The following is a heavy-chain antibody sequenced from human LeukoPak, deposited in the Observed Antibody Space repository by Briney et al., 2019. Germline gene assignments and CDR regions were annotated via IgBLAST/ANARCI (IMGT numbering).Heavy chain of an antibody. V-gene: IGHV3-33*07. J-gene: IGHJ4*02. D-gene: IGHD3-10*01. CDR2: VWNNGRDK. CDR1: GFTFSNYG. Sequence: PGESLRLSCTASGFTFSNYGMYWVRQAPGKGLEWVAVVWNNGRDKYYGDSVKGRLSISRDDSKNTVYLEMNSLRVEDTAVYYCTRDSGVSGSGPHPPFKYWGQGTLVTVSS. CDR3: TRDSGVSGSGPHPPFKY.